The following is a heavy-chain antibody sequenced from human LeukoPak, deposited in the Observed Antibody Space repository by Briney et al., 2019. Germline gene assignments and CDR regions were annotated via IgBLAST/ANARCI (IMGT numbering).Heavy chain of an antibody. V-gene: IGHV3-49*04. CDR2: IRRKVYGGTT. CDR1: GFTFGDHG. D-gene: IGHD3/OR15-3a*01. J-gene: IGHJ4*02. Sequence: PGRSLRLSCTASGFTFGDHGMGWVRQAPEKGLEWVGFIRRKVYGGTTEYAASVRGRFSISRDDSKSIAYLEMNSLKTEDTAVYYCTRDKDWSYDYWGRGTLVTVSS. CDR3: TRDKDWSYDY.